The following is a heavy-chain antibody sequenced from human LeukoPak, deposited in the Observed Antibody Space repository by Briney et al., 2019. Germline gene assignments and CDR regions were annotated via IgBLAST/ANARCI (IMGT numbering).Heavy chain of an antibody. J-gene: IGHJ5*02. D-gene: IGHD2-2*03. CDR2: VDNDGWATS. CDR3: ARDLIGWSLDP. V-gene: IGHV3-48*03. CDR1: GFTLSSFE. Sequence: GRSLRLSFAASGFTLSSFEMKSVSQAPGKGLEWIAYVDNDGWATSYYADSVKGRFTITRDAAKSSLYLQMDSLTVEDTAVYYCARDLIGWSLDPWGQGTLVSVSS.